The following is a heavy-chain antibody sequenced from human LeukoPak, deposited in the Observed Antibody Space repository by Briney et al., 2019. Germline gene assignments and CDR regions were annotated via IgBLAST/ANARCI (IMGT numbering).Heavy chain of an antibody. D-gene: IGHD3-22*01. CDR2: MSSDGNAM. Sequence: GGSLRLSCAASGFTFTAYLIHWVRQAPRKGLEWVAVMSSDGNAMFYADSVKGRFTISRDNSKNTLYLQVNSLRAEDTAVYYCVRESEYDHSASFDYWGQGTLVTVSS. CDR1: GFTFTAYL. V-gene: IGHV3-30-3*01. J-gene: IGHJ4*02. CDR3: VRESEYDHSASFDY.